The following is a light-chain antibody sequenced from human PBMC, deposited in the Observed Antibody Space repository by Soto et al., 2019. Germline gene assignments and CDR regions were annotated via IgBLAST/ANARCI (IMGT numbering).Light chain of an antibody. CDR1: QSVSSTY. Sequence: IVLTQSPATLSLSPGDRATLSCRASQSVSSTYLAWYQQKPGQAPRLLIYDASSRATGIPDRFSGSGSGTDFTLTISRLEPEDFAVYYCQQYGSSPGLFTFGPGTKVDIK. J-gene: IGKJ3*01. CDR2: DAS. CDR3: QQYGSSPGLFT. V-gene: IGKV3-20*01.